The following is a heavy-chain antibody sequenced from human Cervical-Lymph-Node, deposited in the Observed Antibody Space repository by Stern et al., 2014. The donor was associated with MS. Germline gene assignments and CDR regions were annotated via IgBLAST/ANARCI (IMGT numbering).Heavy chain of an antibody. D-gene: IGHD6-6*01. V-gene: IGHV3-30*18. Sequence: QVQLVQSGGGVVQPGRSLRLSCAASEFTFSSFGMHWVRQAPGKGLEWVAVISYDGSNKYFADSVKGRFTISRDNSKNTLYLQMNSLRAEDTAVYYCAKDRSIAARSYYYYGMDVWGQGTTVTVSS. J-gene: IGHJ6*02. CDR3: AKDRSIAARSYYYYGMDV. CDR2: ISYDGSNK. CDR1: EFTFSSFG.